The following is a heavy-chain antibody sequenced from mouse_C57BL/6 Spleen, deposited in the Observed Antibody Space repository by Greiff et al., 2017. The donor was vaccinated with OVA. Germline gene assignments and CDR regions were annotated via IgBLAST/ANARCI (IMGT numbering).Heavy chain of an antibody. CDR3: ARQNWYYAMGY. V-gene: IGHV5-17*01. CDR1: GFTFSDYG. CDR2: ISSGRSTI. Sequence: EVKLVESGGGLVKPGGSLKLSCAASGFTFSDYGMHWVRQAPEKGLEWVAYISSGRSTISYADTVKGRFTISRDNAKNTLFLQMTRLRSEDTAMYYGARQNWYYAMGYWGQGTSVTVSS. J-gene: IGHJ4*01.